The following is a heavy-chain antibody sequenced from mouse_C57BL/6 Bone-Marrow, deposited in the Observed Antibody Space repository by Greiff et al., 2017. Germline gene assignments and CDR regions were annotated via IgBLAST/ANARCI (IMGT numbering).Heavy chain of an antibody. D-gene: IGHD1-1*01. CDR2: IYPGGGYT. J-gene: IGHJ3*01. CDR3: ARHYYGSSRAWCAY. CDR1: GYTFTNYW. V-gene: IGHV1-63*01. Sequence: QVQLQQSGAELVRPGTSVKMSCKASGYTFTNYWIGWAKQRPGHGLEWIGDIYPGGGYTNYNEKFKGKATLTADKSSSTAYMQFSSLTSEDSAIYYCARHYYGSSRAWCAYWGQGTLVTVSA.